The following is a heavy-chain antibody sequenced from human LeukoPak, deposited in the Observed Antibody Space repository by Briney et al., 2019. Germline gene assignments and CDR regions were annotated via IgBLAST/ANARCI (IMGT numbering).Heavy chain of an antibody. CDR3: ARADYSSSWSHDYYYMDV. V-gene: IGHV4-39*01. Sequence: SETLSLTCTVSDGSISSSNYYWAWIRQPLGKGLEWIANIFYTGNTYYNPSLKSRVTISIDTSKNQFSLNLSSVTAADTAVYYCARADYSSSWSHDYYYMDVWGKGTTVTVSS. CDR2: IFYTGNT. CDR1: DGSISSSNYY. D-gene: IGHD6-13*01. J-gene: IGHJ6*03.